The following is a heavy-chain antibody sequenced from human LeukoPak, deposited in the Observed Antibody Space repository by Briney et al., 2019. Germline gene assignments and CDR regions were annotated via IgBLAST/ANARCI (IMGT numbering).Heavy chain of an antibody. CDR2: INHSGST. Sequence: PSETLSLTCAVYGGSFSGYYWSWIRQPPGKGLEWIGEINHSGSTNYNPSPKSRVTISVDTSKNQFSLKLSFVTAADTAVYYCAGPNKTRSTVTTSGTPFDYWGQGTLVTVSS. V-gene: IGHV4-34*01. J-gene: IGHJ4*02. CDR3: AGPNKTRSTVTTSGTPFDY. D-gene: IGHD4-11*01. CDR1: GGSFSGYY.